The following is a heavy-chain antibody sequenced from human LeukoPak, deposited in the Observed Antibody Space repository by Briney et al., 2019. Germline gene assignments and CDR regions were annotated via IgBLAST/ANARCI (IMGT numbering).Heavy chain of an antibody. CDR2: IYPGDSET. D-gene: IGHD3/OR15-3a*01. CDR1: GYTFRTYW. V-gene: IGHV5-51*01. Sequence: GESLNISYDSSGYTFRTYWIGWVRQLPGKGREWMGLIYPGDSETENTPSFQGQVTFSVDKSINTAYLQWSSLKDADTALYYCVRRTGYEFEHWGQGTPVTASS. J-gene: IGHJ4*02. CDR3: VRRTGYEFEH.